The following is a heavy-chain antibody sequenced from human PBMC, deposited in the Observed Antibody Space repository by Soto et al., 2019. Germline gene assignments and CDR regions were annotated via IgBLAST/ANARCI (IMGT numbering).Heavy chain of an antibody. J-gene: IGHJ4*02. Sequence: SVKVSCKASGGTFSSYAISWVLQAPGQGLEWMGGIIPIFGTANYAQKFQGRVTITADESTSTAYMELSSLRSEDTAVYYCASPAPYYYDSSGQHYGPFDYWGQGTLVTVST. CDR1: GGTFSSYA. V-gene: IGHV1-69*13. CDR2: IIPIFGTA. D-gene: IGHD3-22*01. CDR3: ASPAPYYYDSSGQHYGPFDY.